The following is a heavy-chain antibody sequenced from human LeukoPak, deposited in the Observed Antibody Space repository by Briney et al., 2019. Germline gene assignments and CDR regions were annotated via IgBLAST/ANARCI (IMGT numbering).Heavy chain of an antibody. Sequence: PGGSLRLSCAASGFTLSNYWMHWVRQAPGKGLVWVSRITSDGSATSYADSVKGRFTISRDIPKNTLYLQMNSLRADDTAVYYCARDGILGSHDYWGQGTLVTVPS. CDR3: ARDGILGSHDY. J-gene: IGHJ4*02. V-gene: IGHV3-74*01. D-gene: IGHD2-15*01. CDR1: GFTLSNYW. CDR2: ITSDGSAT.